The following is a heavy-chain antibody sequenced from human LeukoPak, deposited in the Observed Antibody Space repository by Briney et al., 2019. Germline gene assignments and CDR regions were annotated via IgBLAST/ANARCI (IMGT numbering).Heavy chain of an antibody. D-gene: IGHD5-18*01. CDR2: IYYSGST. CDR3: ARHRTAMVADAFDI. Sequence: PSETLSLTCTVSGGSISSSSYYWGWIRQPPGKGLEWIGSIYYSGSTYYNPSLKSRVTISVDTSKNQFSLNLSSVTAADTAVYYCARHRTAMVADAFDIWGQGTKVTVSS. J-gene: IGHJ3*02. V-gene: IGHV4-39*01. CDR1: GGSISSSSYY.